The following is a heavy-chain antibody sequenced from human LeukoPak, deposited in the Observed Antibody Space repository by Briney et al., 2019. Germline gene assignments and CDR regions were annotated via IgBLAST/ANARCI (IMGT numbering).Heavy chain of an antibody. V-gene: IGHV3-74*01. CDR1: GFTFSSYW. Sequence: GGSLRLSCAASGFTFSSYWMHWVRQAPGKGLAWVSRINSDGSGTIYADSVQGRFTISRDNAKNTLYLQMNSLRAEDTAVYYCARPGYSTGAFDYWGQGTLVTVSS. CDR2: INSDGSGT. D-gene: IGHD6-25*01. J-gene: IGHJ4*02. CDR3: ARPGYSTGAFDY.